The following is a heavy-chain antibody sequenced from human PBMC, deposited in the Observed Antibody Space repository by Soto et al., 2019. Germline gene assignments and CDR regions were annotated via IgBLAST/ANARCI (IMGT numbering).Heavy chain of an antibody. V-gene: IGHV1-2*04. CDR1: GYTFTGYY. CDR3: ARGPYLRYYYDSSGYPYGMAV. Sequence: ASVKVSCKASGYTFTGYYMHWVRQAPGQGLEWMGWINPNSGGTNYAQKFQGWVTMTRDTSISTAYMELSRLRSDDTAVYYCARGPYLRYYYDSSGYPYGMAVWGQGTTVTVSS. CDR2: INPNSGGT. D-gene: IGHD3-22*01. J-gene: IGHJ6*02.